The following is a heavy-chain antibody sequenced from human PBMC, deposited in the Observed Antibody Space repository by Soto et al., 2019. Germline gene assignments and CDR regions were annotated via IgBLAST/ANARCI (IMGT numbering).Heavy chain of an antibody. D-gene: IGHD6-19*01. CDR1: GGSISSSSYY. V-gene: IGHV4-39*01. J-gene: IGHJ6*02. CDR2: IYFTGST. CDR3: ARHGVQWVMDV. Sequence: QLQLQESGPGLVKPSETLSLTCTVSGGSISSSSYYWGWIRQPPGKGLGWIGSIYFTGSTYYNPPLKSRGTISVHTSKNPFSLELNFVTAAATAVYYCARHGVQWVMDVWGQGTTVTVSS.